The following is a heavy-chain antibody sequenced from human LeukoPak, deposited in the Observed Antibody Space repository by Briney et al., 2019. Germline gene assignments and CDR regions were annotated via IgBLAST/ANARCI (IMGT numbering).Heavy chain of an antibody. CDR3: ARHGGTRVTLVEVYYFDY. Sequence: GGSLRLSCAASGFTVSSNYMSWVRQAPGKGLEWVSVIYSGGSTYYADSVKGRFTISRDNSKNTLYLQMNSLRAEDTAVYYCARHGGTRVTLVEVYYFDYWGQGTLVTVSS. CDR2: IYSGGST. D-gene: IGHD4-11*01. J-gene: IGHJ4*02. CDR1: GFTVSSNY. V-gene: IGHV3-66*04.